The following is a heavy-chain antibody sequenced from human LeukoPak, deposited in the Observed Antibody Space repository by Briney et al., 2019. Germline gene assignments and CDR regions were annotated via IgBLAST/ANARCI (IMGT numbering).Heavy chain of an antibody. CDR3: ARGNTSAWYPFDY. D-gene: IGHD6-19*01. V-gene: IGHV3-72*01. Sequence: GGPLRLSCAASGFTFSDHYMDWVRQAPGKGLEWAGRTGNKANSYTTEYAASVKGRFTISRDDSKNSLFLQMNSLKSEDTAVYYCARGNTSAWYPFDYWGQGTLVTVSS. J-gene: IGHJ4*02. CDR2: TGNKANSYTT. CDR1: GFTFSDHY.